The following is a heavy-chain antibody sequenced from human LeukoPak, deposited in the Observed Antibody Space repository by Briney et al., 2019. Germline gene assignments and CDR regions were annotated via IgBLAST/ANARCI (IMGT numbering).Heavy chain of an antibody. V-gene: IGHV1-8*01. J-gene: IGHJ4*02. CDR3: ARSSYYYDSSGHDY. D-gene: IGHD3-22*01. CDR1: GYTFTSYD. Sequence: GASVKVSCKASGYTFTSYDINWVRQATGQELEWMGWMNPNSDNTGYAQKFQGRVTMTRNTSISTAYMELSSLRSEDTAVYYCARSSYYYDSSGHDYWGQGTLVTVSS. CDR2: MNPNSDNT.